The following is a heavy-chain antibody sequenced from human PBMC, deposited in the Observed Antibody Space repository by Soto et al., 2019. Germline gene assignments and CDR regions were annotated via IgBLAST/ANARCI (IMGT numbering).Heavy chain of an antibody. J-gene: IGHJ4*02. CDR1: GFTVSSHY. CDR3: ARDSYGDPGGY. D-gene: IGHD4-17*01. CDR2: IYSGGST. Sequence: EVQLVESGGGLIQPGGSLRLSCAGSGFTVSSHYMTWVRQAPGKGLEWVSVIYSGGSTYYADSVKGRFTISRDNSKNTLYLQMNSLSDEDTAVYYCARDSYGDPGGYWGQGTRVTVSS. V-gene: IGHV3-53*01.